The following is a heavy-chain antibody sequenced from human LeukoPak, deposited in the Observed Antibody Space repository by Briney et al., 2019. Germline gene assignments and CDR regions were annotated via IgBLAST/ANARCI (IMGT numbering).Heavy chain of an antibody. J-gene: IGHJ4*02. CDR3: AKDRYSSSSRVFDY. D-gene: IGHD6-6*01. V-gene: IGHV3-9*01. CDR2: IIWNSDRI. CDR1: GFSHDDYA. Sequence: GGSLRLSCAPSGFSHDDYAMHWVPPAPGEGLEWVSGIIWNSDRIVHTHSVKGRFPISRDNPKNSLYLQMNSLRAEDTALDYCAKDRYSSSSRVFDYWGQGTLVTVSS.